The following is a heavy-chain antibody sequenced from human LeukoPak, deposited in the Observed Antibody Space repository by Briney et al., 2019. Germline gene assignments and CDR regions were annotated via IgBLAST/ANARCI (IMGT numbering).Heavy chain of an antibody. CDR2: INPNSGGA. V-gene: IGHV1-2*02. CDR3: ARGMGVLVPAATWFDP. CDR1: GYTFTGYY. D-gene: IGHD2-2*01. Sequence: ASVKVSCKASGYTFTGYYMHWVRQAPGQGLEWMGWINPNSGGANYAQKFQGRVTMTRDTSISTAYMELSRLRSDDTAVYYCARGMGVLVPAATWFDPWGQGTLVTVSS. J-gene: IGHJ5*02.